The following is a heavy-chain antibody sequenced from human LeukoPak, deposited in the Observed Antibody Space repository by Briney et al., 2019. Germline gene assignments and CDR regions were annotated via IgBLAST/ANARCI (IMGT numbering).Heavy chain of an antibody. CDR2: IIHSGST. CDR3: ARGPRIMITFGGVIVIPPYFDY. D-gene: IGHD3-16*02. V-gene: IGHV4-34*01. CDR1: GGSFSGYY. J-gene: IGHJ4*02. Sequence: SETLSLTCAVYGGSFSGYYWSWIRQPPGKGLEWIGEIIHSGSTNYNPSLKSRVTISVDTPKNQFSLKLSSVTAADTAVYYCARGPRIMITFGGVIVIPPYFDYWGQGTLVTVSS.